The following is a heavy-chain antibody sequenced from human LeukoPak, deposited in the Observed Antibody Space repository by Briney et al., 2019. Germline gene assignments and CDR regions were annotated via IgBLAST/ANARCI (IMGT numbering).Heavy chain of an antibody. CDR2: IYYSGST. V-gene: IGHV4-39*01. CDR1: GGSISSSSYY. D-gene: IGHD2-15*01. Sequence: PSETLSLTCTVSGGSISSSSYYWGWIRQPPGKGLEWIGSIYYSGSTYYNPSLKSRVTISGDTSKNQFSLKLSSVTAADTAVYYCARHTGSFRWFDPWGQGTLVTVSS. CDR3: ARHTGSFRWFDP. J-gene: IGHJ5*02.